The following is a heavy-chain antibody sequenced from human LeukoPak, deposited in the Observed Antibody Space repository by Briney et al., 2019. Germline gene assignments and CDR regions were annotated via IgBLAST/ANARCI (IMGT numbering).Heavy chain of an antibody. J-gene: IGHJ4*02. CDR1: GGTFSSYA. CDR3: AREYCSSTSCYFDY. Sequence: ASVKVSCKASGGTFSSYAIIWVRQAPGQGLEWMGRIIPILGIANYAQKFQGRVTITADKSTSTAYMELSSLRSEDTAVYYCAREYCSSTSCYFDYWGQGTLVTVSS. V-gene: IGHV1-69*04. CDR2: IIPILGIA. D-gene: IGHD2-2*01.